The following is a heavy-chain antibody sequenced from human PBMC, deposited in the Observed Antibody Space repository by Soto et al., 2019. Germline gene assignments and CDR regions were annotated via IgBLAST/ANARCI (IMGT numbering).Heavy chain of an antibody. Sequence: QVQLVESGGGVVQPGRSLRLSCAASGFTFSSYGMHWVRQAPGKGPEWVAVISYDGSNKYYADSVKGRFTISRDNSKNTLYLQMNSLRAEDTAVYYCAKDLLGPGRAYGMDVWGQGTTVTVSS. D-gene: IGHD7-27*01. V-gene: IGHV3-30*18. CDR1: GFTFSSYG. CDR3: AKDLLGPGRAYGMDV. J-gene: IGHJ6*02. CDR2: ISYDGSNK.